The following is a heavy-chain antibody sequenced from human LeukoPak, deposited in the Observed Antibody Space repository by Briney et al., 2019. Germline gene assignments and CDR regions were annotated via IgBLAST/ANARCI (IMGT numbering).Heavy chain of an antibody. J-gene: IGHJ5*02. V-gene: IGHV3-23*01. Sequence: GGSLRLSCVASGFTFSSYAMSWIRQAPGKGLEWVAVISGSGGSTKHADSVKGRFTISRDTSKTTLYLQMNSLRAEDTALYYCAKGSSGYFVDLWGQVTLDTVSS. CDR2: ISGSGGST. CDR3: AKGSSGYFVDL. D-gene: IGHD3-22*01. CDR1: GFTFSSYA.